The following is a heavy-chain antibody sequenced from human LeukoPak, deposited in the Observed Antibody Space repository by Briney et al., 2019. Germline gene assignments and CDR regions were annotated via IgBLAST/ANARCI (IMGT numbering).Heavy chain of an antibody. CDR2: IYYSGST. J-gene: IGHJ4*02. D-gene: IGHD2-15*01. CDR3: ARQGSDCSGGSCYYYYFDY. CDR1: GGSLSSYY. V-gene: IGHV4-59*08. Sequence: SETLSLTCTVSGGSLSSYYWSWIRQPPGKGLGWIGYIYYSGSTNYNPSLKSRVTMSVDTSKNQFSLKLSSVTAADTAVYHCARQGSDCSGGSCYYYYFDYWGQGTLVTVSS.